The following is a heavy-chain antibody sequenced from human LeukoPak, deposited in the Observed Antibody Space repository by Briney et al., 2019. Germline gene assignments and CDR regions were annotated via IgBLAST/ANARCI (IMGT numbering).Heavy chain of an antibody. V-gene: IGHV4-39*01. CDR3: ARVSSGKSYYYYYCYMDV. J-gene: IGHJ6*03. CDR2: IYYSGST. Sequence: SETLSLTCTVSGGSISSSSYYWGWIRQPPGKGLEWIGSIYYSGSTYYNPSLKSRVTISVDTSKNQFSLKLSSVTAADTAVYYCARVSSGKSYYYYYCYMDVWGKGTTVTISS. D-gene: IGHD3-10*01. CDR1: GGSISSSSYY.